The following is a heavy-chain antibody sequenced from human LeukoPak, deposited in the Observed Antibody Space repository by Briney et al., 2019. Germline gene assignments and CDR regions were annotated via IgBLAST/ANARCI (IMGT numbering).Heavy chain of an antibody. CDR1: GFTFSSYA. CDR3: ARDFAAAGIFDY. D-gene: IGHD6-13*01. Sequence: GGSLRLSCAASGFTFSSYAMHWVRQAPGKGLEWVALILYDGSNKYYADSVKGRFTISRDNSKNTLYMQMNSLRAEDTAVYYCARDFAAAGIFDYWGQGTLVTVSS. J-gene: IGHJ4*02. CDR2: ILYDGSNK. V-gene: IGHV3-30*04.